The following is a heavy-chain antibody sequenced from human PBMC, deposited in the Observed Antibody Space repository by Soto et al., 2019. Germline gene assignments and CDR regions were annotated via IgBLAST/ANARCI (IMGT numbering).Heavy chain of an antibody. CDR2: ISSSSTI. Sequence: EVQLVESGGGLVQPGGSLGLSCAASGFTFSSYSMNWVRQAPGKGLEWVSYISSSSTIYYADSVKGRFTISRDNAKNSLYLQMNSLRAEDTAVYYCARHPERIAEIGWFDPWGQGTLVTVSS. D-gene: IGHD6-13*01. V-gene: IGHV3-48*01. CDR3: ARHPERIAEIGWFDP. CDR1: GFTFSSYS. J-gene: IGHJ5*02.